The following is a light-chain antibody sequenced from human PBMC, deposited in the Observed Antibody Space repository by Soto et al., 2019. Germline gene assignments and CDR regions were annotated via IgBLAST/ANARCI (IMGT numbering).Light chain of an antibody. J-gene: IGKJ2*01. Sequence: EVVLTQSPVTLSLSPGERATLSCRASQSVTNTYLAWYQQKPGQAPRLLIFGSSDRATGIPDRFSGSGSVTDFTLTISRLEPEDFAVSYCQQYDSSPPYTFGQGTKLEI. CDR2: GSS. CDR3: QQYDSSPPYT. V-gene: IGKV3-20*01. CDR1: QSVTNTY.